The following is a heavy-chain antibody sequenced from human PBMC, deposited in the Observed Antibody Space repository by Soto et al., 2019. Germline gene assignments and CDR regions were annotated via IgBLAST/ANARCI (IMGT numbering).Heavy chain of an antibody. J-gene: IGHJ5*02. CDR1: GDSIGSGYCY. CDR3: ARSLSSSSGYFDP. V-gene: IGHV4-30-4*01. CDR2: IYKTGKT. Sequence: SETLSLTSDVYGDSIGSGYCYWTGSLHPPGKGLEYIGYIYKTGKTYYNQYLKSRPFISLDTSKSQFFLRLTSVTAADTAMYYCARSLSSSSGYFDPWGQGTLVTVSS. D-gene: IGHD6-6*01.